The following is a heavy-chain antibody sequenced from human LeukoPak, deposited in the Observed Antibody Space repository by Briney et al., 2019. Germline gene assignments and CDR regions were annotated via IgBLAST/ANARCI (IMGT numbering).Heavy chain of an antibody. V-gene: IGHV1-2*02. Sequence: ASVKVSCKASEYTFTGYYMHWVRQAPGQGLEWMGWINPNSGGTNYAQKFQGRVTMTGDTSISTAYMELSRLRSDDTAVYYCAVVEMATMATNLWGQGTLVTVSS. D-gene: IGHD2-2*01. J-gene: IGHJ4*02. CDR1: EYTFTGYY. CDR3: AVVEMATMATNL. CDR2: INPNSGGT.